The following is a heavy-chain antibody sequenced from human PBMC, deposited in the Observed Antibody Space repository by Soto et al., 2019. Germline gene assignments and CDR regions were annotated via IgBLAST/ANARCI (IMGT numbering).Heavy chain of an antibody. D-gene: IGHD3-22*01. J-gene: IGHJ5*02. V-gene: IGHV4-61*01. CDR3: ARDCVGTYYYDSSGYPNWFDP. Sequence: SETLSLTCTVSCGSVSSGSYYWSWIRQPPGKGLEWIGYIYYSGSTNYNPSLKSRVTISVDTPKNQFSLKLSSVTAADTAVYYCARDCVGTYYYDSSGYPNWFDPWGQGTLVTVSS. CDR2: IYYSGST. CDR1: CGSVSSGSYY.